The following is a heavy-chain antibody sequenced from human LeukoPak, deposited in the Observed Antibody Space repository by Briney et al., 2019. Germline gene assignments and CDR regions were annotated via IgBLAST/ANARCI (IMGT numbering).Heavy chain of an antibody. Sequence: GGSLRLSCAASGFTFSSYAMSWVRQAPGKGLEWVSAISGSGGSTYHADSVKGRFTISRDNSKNTLYLQMNSLRAEDTAVYYCAKRSSSSWYGFDIWGQGTMVTVSS. D-gene: IGHD6-13*01. J-gene: IGHJ3*02. V-gene: IGHV3-23*01. CDR3: AKRSSSSWYGFDI. CDR2: ISGSGGST. CDR1: GFTFSSYA.